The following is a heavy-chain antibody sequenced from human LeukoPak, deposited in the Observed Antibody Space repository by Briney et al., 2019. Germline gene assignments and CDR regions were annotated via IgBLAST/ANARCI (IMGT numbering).Heavy chain of an antibody. V-gene: IGHV3-53*01. CDR2: IYSGGST. J-gene: IGHJ4*02. Sequence: GGSLRLSCAASGFTVSSNYMSWVRQAPGKGLEWVSVIYSGGSTYYADSVKGRFTISRDNSKNTLYLQMNSLRAEDTAVYYCARVSEDTAMGTSDLDYWGQGTLVTVSS. CDR3: ARVSEDTAMGTSDLDY. CDR1: GFTVSSNY. D-gene: IGHD5-18*01.